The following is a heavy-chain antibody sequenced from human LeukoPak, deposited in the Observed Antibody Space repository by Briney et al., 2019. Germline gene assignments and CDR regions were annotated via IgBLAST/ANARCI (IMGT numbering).Heavy chain of an antibody. J-gene: IGHJ4*02. D-gene: IGHD1-26*01. V-gene: IGHV1-46*01. Sequence: ASVQVSCKSSGYTFTRHYLHWVRQAPGQGLEWVGLINPTGTSSWSAQKFQGRVTLTRDMSTSTDYLELSSLRSEDTAVYYCARDRYGFRSGSYDYWGQGTLVTVSS. CDR2: INPTGTSS. CDR1: GYTFTRHY. CDR3: ARDRYGFRSGSYDY.